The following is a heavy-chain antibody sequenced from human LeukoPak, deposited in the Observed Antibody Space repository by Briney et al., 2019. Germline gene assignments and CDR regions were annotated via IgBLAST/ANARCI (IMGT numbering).Heavy chain of an antibody. J-gene: IGHJ6*03. CDR1: GYTFTSYG. Sequence: VASVKVSCKASGYTFTSYGISWVRQAPGQGLEWMGWISAYNGNTNYAQKLQGRVTMPTDTSTSTAYMERRSLRSDDTAVYYCARDSGLGDVVVIAISYYYYYMDVWGKGTTVTVSS. CDR2: ISAYNGNT. D-gene: IGHD2-21*01. CDR3: ARDSGLGDVVVIAISYYYYYMDV. V-gene: IGHV1-18*01.